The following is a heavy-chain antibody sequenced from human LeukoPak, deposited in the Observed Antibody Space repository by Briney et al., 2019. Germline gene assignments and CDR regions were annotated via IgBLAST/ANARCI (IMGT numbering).Heavy chain of an antibody. J-gene: IGHJ3*02. CDR1: GFTFSSYS. V-gene: IGHV3-48*01. CDR3: AREVGTPQAFDI. CDR2: INSRSSTI. Sequence: GGSLRLSCAASGFTFSSYSMNWVRQAPGKGLGWVSYINSRSSTIYYADSVRGRFTISRDNAKNSLYLQMNSLKAEDTAIYYCAREVGTPQAFDIWGQGTMVTVSS. D-gene: IGHD1-26*01.